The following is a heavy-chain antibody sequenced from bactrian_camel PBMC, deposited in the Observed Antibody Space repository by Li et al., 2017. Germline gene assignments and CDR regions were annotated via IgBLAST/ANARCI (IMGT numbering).Heavy chain of an antibody. CDR2: IDSDGET. D-gene: IGHD3*01. CDR1: TGTFRSAC. J-gene: IGHJ4*01. CDR3: AAGTRIIVGDYCDGITT. V-gene: IGHV3S9*01. Sequence: VQLVESGGGSVQAGGSLRLSCAASTGTFRSACMGWIRQVSGREREGVASIDSDGETTYADSVKGRFTISEDKAKNTVYLQMNSLKPDDTAVYYCAAGTRIIVGDYCDGITTWGQGTQVTVSS.